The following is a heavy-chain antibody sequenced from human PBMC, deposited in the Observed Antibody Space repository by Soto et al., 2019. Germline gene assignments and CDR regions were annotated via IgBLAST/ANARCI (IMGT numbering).Heavy chain of an antibody. D-gene: IGHD2-21*01. Sequence: GGSLRLSCAASGFTFSSYSMNWVRQAPGKGLEWVSSISSSSSYIYYADSVKGRFTISRDNAKNSLYLQMNSLRSDDTAVYYCARGGDGYNFGAVYWGQGTPVTVSS. V-gene: IGHV3-21*04. CDR2: ISSSSSYI. CDR3: ARGGDGYNFGAVY. CDR1: GFTFSSYS. J-gene: IGHJ4*02.